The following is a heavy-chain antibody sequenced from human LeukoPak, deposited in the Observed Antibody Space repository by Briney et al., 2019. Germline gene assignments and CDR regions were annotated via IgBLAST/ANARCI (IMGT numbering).Heavy chain of an antibody. V-gene: IGHV1-24*01. Sequence: ASVKISCKVSGYTLTELSMHWVRQAPGKGLEWMGGFDPEDGETIYAQKFQGRVTMTEDTSTDTAYMELSSLRSEDTAVYYCARDRDNSDAFDIWGQGTMVTVSS. CDR1: GYTLTELS. J-gene: IGHJ3*02. CDR3: ARDRDNSDAFDI. CDR2: FDPEDGET. D-gene: IGHD1-20*01.